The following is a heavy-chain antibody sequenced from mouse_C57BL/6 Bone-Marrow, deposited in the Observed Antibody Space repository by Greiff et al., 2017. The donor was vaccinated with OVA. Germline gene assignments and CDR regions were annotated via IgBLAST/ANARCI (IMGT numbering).Heavy chain of an antibody. CDR1: GFTFSDYG. CDR3: ARPPFITTVVADYAMDY. J-gene: IGHJ4*01. CDR2: ISSGSSTI. D-gene: IGHD1-1*01. V-gene: IGHV5-17*01. Sequence: DVKLVESGGGLVKPGGSLKLSCAASGFTFSDYGMHWVRQAPEKGLEWVAYISSGSSTIYYADTVKGRFTISRDNAKNTLFLQMTSLRSEDTAMYYCARPPFITTVVADYAMDYWGQGTSVTVSS.